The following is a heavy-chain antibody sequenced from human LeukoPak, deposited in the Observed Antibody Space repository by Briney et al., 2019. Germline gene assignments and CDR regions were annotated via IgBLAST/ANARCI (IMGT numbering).Heavy chain of an antibody. CDR3: ARHGRYGSGRYYPDY. Sequence: PSETLSLTCTVSGGSISSYYWSWIRQPPGKGLEWIGYIYYSGSTNYNPSLKSRVTISVDTSKNQFSLKLSSVTAADTAVYYCARHGRYGSGRYYPDYWGQGTLVTVSS. J-gene: IGHJ4*02. D-gene: IGHD3-10*01. CDR2: IYYSGST. CDR1: GGSISSYY. V-gene: IGHV4-59*08.